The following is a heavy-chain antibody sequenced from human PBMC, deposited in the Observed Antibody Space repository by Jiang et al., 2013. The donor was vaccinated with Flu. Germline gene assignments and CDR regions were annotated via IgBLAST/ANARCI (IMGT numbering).Heavy chain of an antibody. V-gene: IGHV4-61*01. CDR3: ARIDRRIAAAGPYFDY. J-gene: IGHJ4*02. Sequence: KPSETLSLTCTVSGGSVSGGSYYWSWIRQPPGRGLEWIAYIYYGGSTNYNPSLKSRVTISVDTSKNQFSLKLSSVTAADTAVYYCARIDRRIAAAGPYFDYWGQG. CDR2: IYYGGST. CDR1: GGSVSGGSYY. D-gene: IGHD6-13*01.